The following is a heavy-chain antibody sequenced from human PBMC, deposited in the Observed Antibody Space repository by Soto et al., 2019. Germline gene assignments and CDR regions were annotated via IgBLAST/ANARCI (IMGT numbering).Heavy chain of an antibody. CDR2: VNPIVSMS. J-gene: IGHJ4*02. CDR1: GDTFNFYS. D-gene: IGHD3-10*01. Sequence: QVQLVQSGAEVKRPGSSVKVSCKASGDTFNFYSINWVRQAPGLGLEWMGRVNPIVSMSNYAQRFQGRVTMTADKSTSPAYMELSGLRSEDTAIYYCATSYGAGYRAFDYWGQGALVTVSS. CDR3: ATSYGAGYRAFDY. V-gene: IGHV1-69*04.